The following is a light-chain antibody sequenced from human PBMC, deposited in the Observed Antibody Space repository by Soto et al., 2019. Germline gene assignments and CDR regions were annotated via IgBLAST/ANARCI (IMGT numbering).Light chain of an antibody. CDR3: QQYDRSPYT. J-gene: IGKJ2*01. CDR2: SAS. Sequence: EIVLTQSPGTLSLSPGERATLSCRASQSVSSTSLAWYQQKPGQAPRLLIYSASSRATGIPDRFSGSGSGTHFSLTISRLEPEDFAVYYCQQYDRSPYTFGQGTKLEIK. CDR1: QSVSSTS. V-gene: IGKV3-20*01.